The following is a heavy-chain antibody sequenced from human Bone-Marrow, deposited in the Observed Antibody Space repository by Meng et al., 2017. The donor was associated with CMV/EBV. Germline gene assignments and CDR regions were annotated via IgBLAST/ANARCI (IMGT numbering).Heavy chain of an antibody. V-gene: IGHV5-51*01. CDR3: ARGDATYYYDSSGYPGVGY. D-gene: IGHD3-22*01. CDR2: IYPGDSDT. J-gene: IGHJ4*02. Sequence: KVSCKGSGYSFTGYWIGWVRQMPGKGLEWMGIIYPGDSDTRYSLSFQGQVTISADKSISTAYLQWSSLKASDTAMYYCARGDATYYYDSSGYPGVGYWGQGTLVTVSS. CDR1: GYSFTGYW.